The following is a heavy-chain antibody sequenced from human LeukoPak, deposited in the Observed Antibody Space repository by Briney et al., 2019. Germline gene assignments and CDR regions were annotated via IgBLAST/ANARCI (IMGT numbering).Heavy chain of an antibody. CDR1: GFTFDDYG. V-gene: IGHV3-9*01. J-gene: IGHJ3*02. Sequence: GRSLRLSCAASGFTFDDYGMHWVRQAPGKGLEWVSGISWNSGSIGYADSVKGRFTFSRDNAKNSLYLQMNSLRAEDTALYYCAKGPQGAFDIWGQGTMVTVSS. CDR3: AKGPQGAFDI. CDR2: ISWNSGSI.